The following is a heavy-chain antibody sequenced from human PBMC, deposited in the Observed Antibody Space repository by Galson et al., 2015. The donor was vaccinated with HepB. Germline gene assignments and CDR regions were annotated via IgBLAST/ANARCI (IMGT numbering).Heavy chain of an antibody. J-gene: IGHJ4*02. CDR2: IYYSGST. CDR1: GGSISSYY. D-gene: IGHD5-12*01. V-gene: IGHV4-59*08. Sequence: SETLSLTCTVSGGSISSYYWSWIRQPPGKGLEWIGYIYYSGSTNYNPSLKSRVTISVDTSKNQFSLKLSSVTAADTAVYYCARHSRPGYGLDYWGQGTLVTVSS. CDR3: ARHSRPGYGLDY.